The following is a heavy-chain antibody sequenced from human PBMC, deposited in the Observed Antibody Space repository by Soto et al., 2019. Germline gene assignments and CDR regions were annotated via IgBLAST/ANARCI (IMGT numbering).Heavy chain of an antibody. Sequence: ASVKVSCKASGYTFTSYYMHWVRQAPGQGLEWMGIINPSGGSTSYAQKFQGRVTMTRDTSTSTVYMELSSLRSEDTAVYYCAREMHIVVVVAATPSSYYGMDVWGQGTTVTVSS. CDR1: GYTFTSYY. CDR3: AREMHIVVVVAATPSSYYGMDV. D-gene: IGHD2-15*01. J-gene: IGHJ6*02. CDR2: INPSGGST. V-gene: IGHV1-46*01.